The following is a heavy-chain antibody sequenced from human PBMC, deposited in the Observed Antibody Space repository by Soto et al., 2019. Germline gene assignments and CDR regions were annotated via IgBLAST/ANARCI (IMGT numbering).Heavy chain of an antibody. Sequence: LSLTCTVSGGSISSGGYYWSWIRQHPGKGLEWIGYIYYSGSTYYNPSLKSRVTISVDTSKNQFSLKLSSVTAADTAVYYCARGGGDSSSCDYYYGMDFWGQGTTVTVSS. CDR3: ARGGGDSSSCDYYYGMDF. CDR2: IYYSGST. J-gene: IGHJ6*02. V-gene: IGHV4-31*03. D-gene: IGHD6-6*01. CDR1: GGSISSGGYY.